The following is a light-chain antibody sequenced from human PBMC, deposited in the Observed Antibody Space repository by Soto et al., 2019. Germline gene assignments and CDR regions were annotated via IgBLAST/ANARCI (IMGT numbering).Light chain of an antibody. Sequence: EIVLSQSPATPSLYQEERDTPSCRASQSVSSYLAWYQQKPGQAPRLLIYDASNRATGIPARFSGSGSGTDFILTISSLEPEDFAVYYCQQRSNWPPNTFGQGTRLEIK. CDR2: DAS. V-gene: IGKV3-11*01. CDR1: QSVSSY. CDR3: QQRSNWPPNT. J-gene: IGKJ5*01.